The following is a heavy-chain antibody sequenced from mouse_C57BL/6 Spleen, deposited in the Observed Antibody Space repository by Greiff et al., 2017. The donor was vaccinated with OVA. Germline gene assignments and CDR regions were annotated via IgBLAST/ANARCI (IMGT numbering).Heavy chain of an antibody. CDR1: GFSLTSYG. CDR3: ARIGDYDVSAD. V-gene: IGHV2-2*01. J-gene: IGHJ3*01. Sequence: VKLVESGPGLVQPSQSLSITCTVSGFSLTSYGVHWVRQSPGKGLEWLGVIGRGGSADYNAAFISSLSISKDNSKSQVFFKMNSLQADDTAIYYCARIGDYDVSADWGKGTLVTVSA. CDR2: IGRGGSA. D-gene: IGHD2-4*01.